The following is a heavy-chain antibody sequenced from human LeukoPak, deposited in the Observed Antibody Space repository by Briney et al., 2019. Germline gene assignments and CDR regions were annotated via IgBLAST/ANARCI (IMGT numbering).Heavy chain of an antibody. Sequence: GGSLRLSCAASGFIISNFPMHWVRQAPGKGLEWVAVISYDGSNQYYGDSVKGRFSISTDSSKNTLYLQMNSLRAEDTAVYYCARDSITIFGVVISWGQGTLVTVSS. CDR2: ISYDGSNQ. D-gene: IGHD3-3*01. CDR3: ARDSITIFGVVIS. V-gene: IGHV3-30-3*01. J-gene: IGHJ5*02. CDR1: GFIISNFP.